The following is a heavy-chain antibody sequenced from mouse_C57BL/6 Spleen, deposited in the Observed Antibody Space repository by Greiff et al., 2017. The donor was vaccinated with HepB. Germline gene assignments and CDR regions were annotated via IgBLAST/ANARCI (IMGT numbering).Heavy chain of an antibody. V-gene: IGHV1-69*01. CDR1: GYTFTSYW. CDR3: ARWQGYGSSCAWFAY. Sequence: QVQLQQPGAELVMPGASVKLSCKASGYTFTSYWMHWVKQRPGQGLEWIGEIDPSDSYTNYNQKFKGKSTLTVDKSSSTAYMQLSSLTSEDSAVYYCARWQGYGSSCAWFAYWGQGTLVTVSA. CDR2: IDPSDSYT. D-gene: IGHD1-1*01. J-gene: IGHJ3*01.